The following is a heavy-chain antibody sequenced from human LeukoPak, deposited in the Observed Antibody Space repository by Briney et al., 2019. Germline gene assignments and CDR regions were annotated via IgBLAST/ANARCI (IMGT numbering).Heavy chain of an antibody. D-gene: IGHD4-11*01. J-gene: IGHJ6*03. V-gene: IGHV4-59*01. CDR3: ARGRVSSSTWHSTYYYYFYMDV. CDR2: VDHTGST. CDR1: DDSITMYY. Sequence: SETLSLTCSVSDDSITMYYWTWIRQPPGKGLEWIGYVDHTGSTNFNPSLNGRVTIFRDTSRNLFSLRLTSVTAADTAVYFCARGRVSSSTWHSTYYYYFYMDVWGKGTTVTVSS.